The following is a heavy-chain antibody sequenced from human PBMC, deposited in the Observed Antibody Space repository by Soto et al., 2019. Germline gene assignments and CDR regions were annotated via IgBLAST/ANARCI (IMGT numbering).Heavy chain of an antibody. CDR1: GLTFSNYG. Sequence: GGSLRLSCAASGLTFSNYGMHWVRQAPGKGLGWVALISYDGSKKYYADSVKGRFTISRDNSKNTLYLQMNSLRAEDTAVYYCAKWTSYYYDASGYYDDWGQGTLVTVSS. CDR2: ISYDGSKK. V-gene: IGHV3-30*18. D-gene: IGHD3-22*01. J-gene: IGHJ4*02. CDR3: AKWTSYYYDASGYYDD.